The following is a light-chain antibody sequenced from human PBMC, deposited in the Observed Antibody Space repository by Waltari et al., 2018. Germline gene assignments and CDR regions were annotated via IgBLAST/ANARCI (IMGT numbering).Light chain of an antibody. CDR1: SNDVGGYNY. Sequence: QSALTQPAPVSGSPGQSITISCTGTSNDVGGYNYVSWYQQHPGKAPKLMIYDVSNRPSGVSNRFSGSKSGNTASLTISGLQAEDEGNYYCSSYTSSTLVVFGGGTNLTVL. J-gene: IGLJ2*01. CDR3: SSYTSSTLVV. CDR2: DVS. V-gene: IGLV2-14*03.